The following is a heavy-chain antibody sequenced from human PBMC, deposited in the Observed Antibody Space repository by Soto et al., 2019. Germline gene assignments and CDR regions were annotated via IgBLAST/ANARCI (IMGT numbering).Heavy chain of an antibody. J-gene: IGHJ6*02. CDR3: ARCLGRITIFGGVTRDGCYGMDV. V-gene: IGHV4-59*01. D-gene: IGHD3-3*01. Sequence: PSETLSLTCTVSGGSISSYYWSWIRQPPGKGLEWIGYIYYSGSTNYNPSLKSRVTISVDTSKNQFSLKLSSVTAADTAVYYCARCLGRITIFGGVTRDGCYGMDVWGQGTTVTVSS. CDR2: IYYSGST. CDR1: GGSISSYY.